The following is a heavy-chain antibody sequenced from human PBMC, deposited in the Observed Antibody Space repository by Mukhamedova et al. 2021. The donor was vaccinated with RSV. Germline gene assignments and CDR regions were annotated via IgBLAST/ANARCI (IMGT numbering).Heavy chain of an antibody. CDR2: ISGSGGGGA. D-gene: IGHD3-10*01. V-gene: IGHV3-23*01. CDR3: AKAFTHHYHSYYYMDV. Sequence: VSTISGSGGGGAYYADSVKGRFTISRDNSKNTLYLQLNSVRAEATAVYYCAKAFTHHYHSYYYMDVWGKGTTVTVSS. J-gene: IGHJ6*03.